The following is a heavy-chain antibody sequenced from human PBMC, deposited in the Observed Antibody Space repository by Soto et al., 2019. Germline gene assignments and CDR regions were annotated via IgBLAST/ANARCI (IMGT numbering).Heavy chain of an antibody. CDR1: GGSISSYY. J-gene: IGHJ5*02. V-gene: IGHV4-59*06. D-gene: IGHD1-20*01. CDR3: ARVGGITGTTSVGT. CDR2: IYYSGST. Sequence: PSETLSLTCTVSGGSISSYYWSWIRQHPGKGLEWIGYIYYSGSTYYNPSLKSRVTISVDTSKNQFSLKLSSVTAADTAVYYCARVGGITGTTSVGTWGQGTLVTVSS.